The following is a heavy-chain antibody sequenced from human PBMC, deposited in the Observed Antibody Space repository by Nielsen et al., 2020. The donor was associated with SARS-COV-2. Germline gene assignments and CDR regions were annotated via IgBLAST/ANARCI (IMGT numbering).Heavy chain of an antibody. CDR2: IYYSGST. Sequence: ESLKISCTVSGGSISSYYWSWIRQPPGKGLEWIGCIYYSGSTNYNPSLKSRVTISVDTSKNQFSLKLSSVTAADTAVYYCARGAGIALVDAFDIWGQGTMVTVSS. J-gene: IGHJ3*02. CDR3: ARGAGIALVDAFDI. CDR1: GGSISSYY. V-gene: IGHV4-59*01. D-gene: IGHD6-19*01.